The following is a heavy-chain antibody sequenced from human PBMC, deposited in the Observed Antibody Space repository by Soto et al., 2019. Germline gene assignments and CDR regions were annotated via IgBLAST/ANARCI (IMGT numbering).Heavy chain of an antibody. CDR3: ARDEAYYDFWSGRPGYGMDV. V-gene: IGHV1-18*04. J-gene: IGHJ6*02. CDR1: GYTFTSYG. Sequence: ASVKVSCKASGYTFTSYGISWVRQAPGQGLEWMGWISAYNGNTNYAQKLQGRVTMTTDTSTSTAYMELRSLRSDDTAVYYCARDEAYYDFWSGRPGYGMDVWGQGTTVTVSS. CDR2: ISAYNGNT. D-gene: IGHD3-3*01.